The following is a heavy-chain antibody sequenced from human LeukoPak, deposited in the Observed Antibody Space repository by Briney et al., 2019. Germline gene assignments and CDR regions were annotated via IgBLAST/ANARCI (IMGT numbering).Heavy chain of an antibody. CDR2: LACLDAACTE. CDR1: GFTFGTFD. Sequence: PGRCLRLSCAASGFTFGTFDMSWARQAPGKGLEWVSTLACLDAACTEYYSDSVKGRFSISRDTSRSTLSLQVNSLRVEDTAMYYCVRDSEGSFDYWGQGTLVTVPS. V-gene: IGHV3-23*01. J-gene: IGHJ4*02. CDR3: VRDSEGSFDY. D-gene: IGHD3-10*01.